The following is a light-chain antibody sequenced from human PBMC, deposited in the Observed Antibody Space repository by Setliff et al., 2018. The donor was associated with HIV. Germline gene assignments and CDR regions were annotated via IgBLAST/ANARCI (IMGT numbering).Light chain of an antibody. CDR3: QSYDSNNHWV. CDR1: SGSIASNY. V-gene: IGLV6-57*01. Sequence: NFMLTRPHSVSESPGKTVTISCTCNSGSIASNYVQWYQQRPGSSPTTVIYEDNHRPSGVPDRFSGSIDSSSNSASLTISGLKTEDEADYYCQSYDSNNHWVFGGGTKVTVL. CDR2: EDN. J-gene: IGLJ3*02.